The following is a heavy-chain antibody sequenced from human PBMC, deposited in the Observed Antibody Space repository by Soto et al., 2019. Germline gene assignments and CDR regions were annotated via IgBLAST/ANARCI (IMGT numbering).Heavy chain of an antibody. Sequence: DVQLVESGGGLVQPGGSLRLSCAASGFTVSSNYVSWVRQAPGKGLEWVSVIYSGGSTYYADSVKGRFTISRDNSKNTLYLQMNSLRAEDTAVYYCARVPSRWFGELSANPYFDYWGQGTLVTVSS. CDR2: IYSGGST. CDR3: ARVPSRWFGELSANPYFDY. V-gene: IGHV3-66*01. CDR1: GFTVSSNY. D-gene: IGHD3-10*01. J-gene: IGHJ4*02.